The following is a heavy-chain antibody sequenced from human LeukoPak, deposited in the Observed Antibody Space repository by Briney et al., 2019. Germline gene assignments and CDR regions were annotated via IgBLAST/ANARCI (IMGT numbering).Heavy chain of an antibody. Sequence: ASVKVSCKASGYTFTGYYMHWVRQAPGQGREWMGWINPNSGGTNYAQKFQGRVTMPRDTSISTAYMELSRLRSDDTAVYDCARVIRGGNFDYWGQGTLVTVSS. J-gene: IGHJ4*02. CDR3: ARVIRGGNFDY. CDR2: INPNSGGT. D-gene: IGHD3-10*01. V-gene: IGHV1-2*02. CDR1: GYTFTGYY.